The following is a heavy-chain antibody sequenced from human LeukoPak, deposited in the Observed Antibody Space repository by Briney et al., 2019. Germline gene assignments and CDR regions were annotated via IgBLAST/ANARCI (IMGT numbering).Heavy chain of an antibody. CDR1: GYTFTDYF. J-gene: IGHJ4*02. CDR3: ARGSSDYYLTKDY. CDR2: IKPKSGGT. D-gene: IGHD3-22*01. V-gene: IGHV1-2*02. Sequence: ASVKVSCKASGYTFTDYFIHWVRQAPGQGPEWMGWIKPKSGGTNYAQKFQARVTMTKDTSISTVYMDLSRLTSDDTAVYYCARGSSDYYLTKDYWGQRTLVTVSS.